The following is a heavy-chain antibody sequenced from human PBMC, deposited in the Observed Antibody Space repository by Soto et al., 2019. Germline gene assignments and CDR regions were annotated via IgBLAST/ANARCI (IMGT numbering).Heavy chain of an antibody. D-gene: IGHD3-22*01. Sequence: GGSLRLSCAASGFTFSNYWMHWVRQAPGKGLEWVAAISVSGNNAYYADSVKGRFTISRDNSQNSVFLQMSSLRADDTAVYYCARDQLRPGILYSLGVLLPEYGLWGQGTLVTVSS. V-gene: IGHV3-23*01. J-gene: IGHJ4*02. CDR2: ISVSGNNA. CDR3: ARDQLRPGILYSLGVLLPEYGL. CDR1: GFTFSNYW.